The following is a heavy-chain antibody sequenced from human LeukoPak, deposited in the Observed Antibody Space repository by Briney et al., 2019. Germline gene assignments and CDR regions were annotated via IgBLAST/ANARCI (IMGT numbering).Heavy chain of an antibody. D-gene: IGHD5-12*01. CDR2: IVVGGGNT. CDR1: GFTFTSSA. Sequence: SVKVSCKASGFTFTSSAVQWVRQARGQRLEWIGWIVVGGGNTNYAQKFQERVTITRDMSTSTAYMELSSLRSEDTAVYYCAAVSGYDGNHDAFDIWGQGTMVTVSS. V-gene: IGHV1-58*01. J-gene: IGHJ3*02. CDR3: AAVSGYDGNHDAFDI.